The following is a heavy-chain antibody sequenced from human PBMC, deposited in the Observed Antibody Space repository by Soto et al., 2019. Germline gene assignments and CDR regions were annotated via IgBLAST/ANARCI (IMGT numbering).Heavy chain of an antibody. CDR2: IYHSGIT. CDR1: GGSVSSETHF. CDR3: AIEWAYDFWSGYYPSGWFDP. V-gene: IGHV4-61*03. J-gene: IGHJ5*02. D-gene: IGHD3-3*01. Sequence: SETLSLTCAVFGGSVSSETHFWSWIRQPPGKGLEWIGYIYHSGITNSNPSLKGRLTISVDKSTNHFSLSLASVTAADTAVYYCAIEWAYDFWSGYYPSGWFDPWGQGTLVTVS.